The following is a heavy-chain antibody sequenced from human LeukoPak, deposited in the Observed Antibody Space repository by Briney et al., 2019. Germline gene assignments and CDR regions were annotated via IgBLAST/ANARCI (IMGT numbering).Heavy chain of an antibody. CDR3: TTASGYDSSGYYRGFSDY. D-gene: IGHD3-22*01. CDR2: IKSDGSST. V-gene: IGHV3-74*01. CDR1: GFIFSDYW. J-gene: IGHJ4*02. Sequence: PGGSLRLSCAASGFIFSDYWMHWVRQGPGKGLVWVSRIKSDGSSTSYAESVKGRFTISRDNAKNSMYLQMNSLKTEDTAVYYCTTASGYDSSGYYRGFSDYWGQGTLVTVSS.